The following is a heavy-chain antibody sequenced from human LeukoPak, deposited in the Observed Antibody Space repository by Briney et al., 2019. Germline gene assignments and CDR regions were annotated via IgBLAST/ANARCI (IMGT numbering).Heavy chain of an antibody. J-gene: IGHJ5*02. CDR2: IYYSGST. D-gene: IGHD3-22*01. Sequence: SQTLSLTCTVSGVSISSGGYYWSWLRQHPGKGLEWIGYIYYSGSTYYNPSLKSRVTISVDTSKNQFSLKLSSVTAADTAVYYCARDDDYYDSSGFDPWGQGTLVTVSS. CDR1: GVSISSGGYY. CDR3: ARDDDYYDSSGFDP. V-gene: IGHV4-31*03.